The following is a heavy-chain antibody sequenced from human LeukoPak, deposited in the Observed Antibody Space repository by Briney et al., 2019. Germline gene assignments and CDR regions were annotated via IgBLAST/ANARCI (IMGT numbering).Heavy chain of an antibody. D-gene: IGHD1-7*01. Sequence: ASVEVSCKASGGTFSSYAISWVRQAPGQGLEWMGGIIPIFGTANYAQKFQGRVTITADKSTSTAYMELSSLRSEDTAVYYCARGRNWNYESPFDYWGQGTLVTVSS. J-gene: IGHJ4*02. CDR1: GGTFSSYA. V-gene: IGHV1-69*06. CDR2: IIPIFGTA. CDR3: ARGRNWNYESPFDY.